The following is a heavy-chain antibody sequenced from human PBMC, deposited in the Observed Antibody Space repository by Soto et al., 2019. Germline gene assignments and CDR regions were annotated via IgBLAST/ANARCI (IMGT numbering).Heavy chain of an antibody. CDR3: ARGDTRLGELSHDY. CDR1: GGSVTSGGHS. J-gene: IGHJ4*02. Sequence: PSESLSLPGLVSGGSVTSGGHSWSWIRQAPGKGLEWVGSIYQSKSAYYNPSLRSRVAISVDRSNNQVSLRMTSVTAADTAIYYCARGDTRLGELSHDYWGQGTLVPVSS. D-gene: IGHD3-16*02. V-gene: IGHV4-30-2*01. CDR2: IYQSKSA.